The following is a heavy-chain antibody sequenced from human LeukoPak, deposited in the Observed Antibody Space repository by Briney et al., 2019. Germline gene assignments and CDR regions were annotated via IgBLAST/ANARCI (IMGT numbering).Heavy chain of an antibody. V-gene: IGHV4-4*07. CDR2: IYTSGST. J-gene: IGHJ3*02. D-gene: IGHD2-2*01. Sequence: KPSETLSLTCTVSGGSISSYYWSWIRQPAGKGLEWIGRIYTSGSTNYNPSLKSRVTMSVDTSKNQFSLKLSSVTAADTAAHYCARDYERYQLLNDAFDIWGQGTMVTVSS. CDR1: GGSISSYY. CDR3: ARDYERYQLLNDAFDI.